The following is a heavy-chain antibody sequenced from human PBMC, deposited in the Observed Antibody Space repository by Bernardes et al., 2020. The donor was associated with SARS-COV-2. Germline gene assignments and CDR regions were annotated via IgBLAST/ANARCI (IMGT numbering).Heavy chain of an antibody. V-gene: IGHV5-51*01. J-gene: IGHJ6*02. CDR2: ISPAASYT. CDR3: ARTNYDLWSDYYPGMDV. Sequence: EYLKLSCKVSGYSFPTNWIACVRQMPGKGLACIGIISPAASYTRYSPAFQVRFTISADKSTSATFLHWSNLEAADTATYVCARTNYDLWSDYYPGMDVWGQGTTVTVSS. D-gene: IGHD3-3*01. CDR1: GYSFPTNW.